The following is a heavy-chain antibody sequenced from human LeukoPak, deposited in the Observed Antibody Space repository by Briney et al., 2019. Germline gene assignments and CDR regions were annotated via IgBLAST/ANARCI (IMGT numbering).Heavy chain of an antibody. D-gene: IGHD3-10*01. J-gene: IGHJ6*03. Sequence: PGGSLRLSCAASGFTFSSYSMNWVRQAPGKGLEWVSYISSSSSTIYYADSVKGRFTISRDNAKSSLYLQMNSLRDGDTAVYYCARAHGSGSYYPYYYYYMDVWGKGTTVTVSS. CDR2: ISSSSSTI. CDR1: GFTFSSYS. V-gene: IGHV3-48*02. CDR3: ARAHGSGSYYPYYYYYMDV.